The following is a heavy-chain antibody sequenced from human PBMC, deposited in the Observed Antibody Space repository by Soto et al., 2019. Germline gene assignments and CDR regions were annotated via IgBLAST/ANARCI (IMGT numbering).Heavy chain of an antibody. V-gene: IGHV3-66*01. Sequence: EVQLVESGGGVVQPGGSLSLSCAAYGFTVSSNYMSCVRQAPGKGLEGVSVIYSGGSTYYADSVKGRFTISRDNSKNTLDLQMNSLSAEDTAVYYCARDYCSGGSCYDAFDIWGQGTMVTVSS. CDR1: GFTVSSNY. CDR2: IYSGGST. D-gene: IGHD2-15*01. CDR3: ARDYCSGGSCYDAFDI. J-gene: IGHJ3*02.